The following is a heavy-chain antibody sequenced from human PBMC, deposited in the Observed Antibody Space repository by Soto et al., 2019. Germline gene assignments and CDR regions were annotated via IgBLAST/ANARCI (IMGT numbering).Heavy chain of an antibody. V-gene: IGHV3-43*01. CDR3: AKDTASYGPYYYYGMDV. Sequence: GGSLRLSCAASGFTFDDYTMHWVRQAPGKGLEWVSLISWDGGSTYYADSVKGRFIISRDNSKNSLYLQMNSLRTEDTALYYCAKDTASYGPYYYYGMDVWGQGTTVTVSS. J-gene: IGHJ6*02. D-gene: IGHD3-10*01. CDR2: ISWDGGST. CDR1: GFTFDDYT.